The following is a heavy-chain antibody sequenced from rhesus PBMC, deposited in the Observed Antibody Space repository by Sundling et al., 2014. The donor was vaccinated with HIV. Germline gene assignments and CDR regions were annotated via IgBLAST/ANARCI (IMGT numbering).Heavy chain of an antibody. J-gene: IGHJ4*01. D-gene: IGHD2-15*01. Sequence: QVQLQESGPAVVKPSETLSLTCAVSGGSISSSNWWNWIRQSPGKGLEWIGGIYGSGGNTEYNPSLKSRVTISKDTSKNQFSLKLSSVTAADTAVYYCARANIVPGNYYFDYWGQGVLVTVSS. V-gene: IGHV4-93*01. CDR2: IYGSGGNT. CDR1: GGSISSSNW. CDR3: ARANIVPGNYYFDY.